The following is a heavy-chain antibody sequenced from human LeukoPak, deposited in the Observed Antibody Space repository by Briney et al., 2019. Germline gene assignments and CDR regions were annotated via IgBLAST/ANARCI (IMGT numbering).Heavy chain of an antibody. D-gene: IGHD5-18*01. J-gene: IGHJ3*02. CDR2: IDNDGSDT. CDR3: ARGGYHHGFDI. CDR1: GFTFRNYW. Sequence: PGGSLRLSCAASGFTFRNYWIHWVRQAPGKGLVWISRIDNDGSDTIYADSVKGRFTISRDNAKNTLYLQMNSLSAEDTAVYYCARGGYHHGFDIWGQGTMVTVSS. V-gene: IGHV3-74*01.